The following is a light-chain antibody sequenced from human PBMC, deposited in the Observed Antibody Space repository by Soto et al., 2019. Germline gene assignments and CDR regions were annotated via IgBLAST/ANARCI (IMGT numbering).Light chain of an antibody. V-gene: IGLV2-11*01. CDR1: SSDVGAYNY. J-gene: IGLJ3*02. CDR2: DVS. Sequence: QSALTQPRSVSGSPGQSVTISCTGTSSDVGAYNYVSWYQQYSGKAPKVIIFDVSERPSGVPDRFSGSKSGNTASLTISGLQAEDDADYYCCSHAGTYNYWVFGGGTKLTVL. CDR3: CSHAGTYNYWV.